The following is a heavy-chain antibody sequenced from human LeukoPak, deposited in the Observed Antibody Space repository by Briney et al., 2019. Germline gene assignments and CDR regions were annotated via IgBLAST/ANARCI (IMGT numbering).Heavy chain of an antibody. CDR1: GFTFSSYA. J-gene: IGHJ4*02. Sequence: GGSLRLSCAASGFTFSSYAMSWVRQAPGKGLEWVSAISGSGGSTYYADSVKGRFTISRDNSRNTLYLQMNSLRAGDTAVYYCAKGGSGSHSDYWGQGTLVTVSS. CDR3: AKGGSGSHSDY. V-gene: IGHV3-23*01. CDR2: ISGSGGST. D-gene: IGHD1-26*01.